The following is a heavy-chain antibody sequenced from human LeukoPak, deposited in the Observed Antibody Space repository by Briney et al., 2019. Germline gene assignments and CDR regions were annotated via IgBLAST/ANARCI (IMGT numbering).Heavy chain of an antibody. J-gene: IGHJ4*02. Sequence: ASVEVSCKASGYTFTDYYTHWVRQAPGQGFEWMGWINPNDGDTNYAQKFQGRVTMTRDTSISTAHMEVSRLRSDDTAVYYCARANFLYCSSSTCLFDYWGQGTLVTVSS. D-gene: IGHD2-2*01. CDR1: GYTFTDYY. V-gene: IGHV1-2*02. CDR2: INPNDGDT. CDR3: ARANFLYCSSSTCLFDY.